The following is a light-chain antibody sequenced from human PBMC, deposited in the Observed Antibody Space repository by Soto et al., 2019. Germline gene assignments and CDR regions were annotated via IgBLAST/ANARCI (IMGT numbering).Light chain of an antibody. J-gene: IGLJ1*01. CDR2: DVR. V-gene: IGLV2-14*01. Sequence: QSALTQPASVSGSPGQSITISCSGTSSDVGGYNYVSWYQQHPGKAPRLMIYDVRNRPSGVSNRFPGSKSGNTASLTISGLQAEDEADYYCSSYTTSSTPYVFGTGTKVTVL. CDR1: SSDVGGYNY. CDR3: SSYTTSSTPYV.